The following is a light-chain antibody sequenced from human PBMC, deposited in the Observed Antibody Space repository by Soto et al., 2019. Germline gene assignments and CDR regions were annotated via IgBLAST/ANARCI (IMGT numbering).Light chain of an antibody. CDR3: QQYNNRPPGYT. CDR2: DAS. J-gene: IGKJ2*01. V-gene: IGKV3-15*01. Sequence: ETVMTQSPATLSVSPGDRVTLSCRAGQSINSNLAWYQQRPGQAPRVLIYDASTRATAVPARFSGSGSGTEFTLTISSLQSEDFAVDYCQQYNNRPPGYTFGQGTKLEIK. CDR1: QSINSN.